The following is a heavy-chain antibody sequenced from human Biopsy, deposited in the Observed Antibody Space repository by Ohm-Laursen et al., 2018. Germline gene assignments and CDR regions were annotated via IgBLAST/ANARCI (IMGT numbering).Heavy chain of an antibody. Sequence: SDTLSFTCTVSGGSISSDYWSWIRQTPGKGLEWIGFTYYSGSTNYNPSLKSRVTISVDTSKNQFSLRLNSVTAADTAVYYCARATNSTGWPYYYFYGMDVWGQGTTVTVSS. CDR1: GGSISSDY. J-gene: IGHJ6*02. D-gene: IGHD2/OR15-2a*01. CDR2: TYYSGST. CDR3: ARATNSTGWPYYYFYGMDV. V-gene: IGHV4-59*07.